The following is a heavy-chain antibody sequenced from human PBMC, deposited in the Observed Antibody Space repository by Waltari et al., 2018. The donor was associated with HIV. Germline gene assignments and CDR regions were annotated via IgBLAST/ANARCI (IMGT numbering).Heavy chain of an antibody. CDR1: GFTFGSYS. V-gene: IGHV3-21*01. CDR2: ISSSGSYI. D-gene: IGHD3-16*01. CDR3: ARDLGASNNYYYGMDV. Sequence: EVQLVESGGGLVKPGGSLRLSCAASGFTFGSYSMNWIRQAPGKGLEWVSSISSSGSYIYYKDSVKGRFTISRDNSLYLQMNSLRADDTAVYYCARDLGASNNYYYGMDVWGQGTTVTVSS. J-gene: IGHJ6*02.